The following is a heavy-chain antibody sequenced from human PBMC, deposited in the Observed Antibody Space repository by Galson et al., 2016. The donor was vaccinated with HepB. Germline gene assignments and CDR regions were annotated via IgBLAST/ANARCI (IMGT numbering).Heavy chain of an antibody. D-gene: IGHD6-19*01. V-gene: IGHV3-23*01. CDR2: IRGSGTGT. J-gene: IGHJ3*02. Sequence: SLRLSCAASGFSISIYSMNWVRQAPGKGLEWVSAIRGSGTGTSYTDSVKGRFTISRDNSKNTLYLQMNSLRAEDTAVYYCAKISLVGYNRGWVGSFDIWGRGTMVTVPS. CDR1: GFSISIYS. CDR3: AKISLVGYNRGWVGSFDI.